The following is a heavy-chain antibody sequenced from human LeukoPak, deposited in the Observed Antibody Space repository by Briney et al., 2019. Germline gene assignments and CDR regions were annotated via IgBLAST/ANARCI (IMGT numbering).Heavy chain of an antibody. CDR3: ARVGYCSGGSCYRGSDNFDY. V-gene: IGHV1-46*01. Sequence: ASVKVSCKASGYTFTSYYMHWVRQAPGQGLEWMGIIDPSGGSTSYAQKFQGRVTMTRDTSTSTVYMELISLRSEDTAVYYCARVGYCSGGSCYRGSDNFDYWGQGTLVTVSS. CDR2: IDPSGGST. J-gene: IGHJ4*02. CDR1: GYTFTSYY. D-gene: IGHD2-15*01.